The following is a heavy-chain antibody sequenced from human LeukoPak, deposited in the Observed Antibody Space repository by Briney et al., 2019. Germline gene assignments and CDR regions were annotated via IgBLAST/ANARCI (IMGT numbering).Heavy chain of an antibody. CDR2: IIPIFGTA. V-gene: IGHV1-69*13. J-gene: IGHJ5*02. D-gene: IGHD3-22*01. CDR1: GGTFSSYA. CDR3: ARDRKGGYYRWFDP. Sequence: GASVKVSCKASGGTFSSYAISWVRQAPGQGLEWMGGIIPIFGTANYAQKFQGRVTITADESTSTAYMELSSPRSEDTAVYYCARDRKGGYYRWFDPWGQGTLVTVSS.